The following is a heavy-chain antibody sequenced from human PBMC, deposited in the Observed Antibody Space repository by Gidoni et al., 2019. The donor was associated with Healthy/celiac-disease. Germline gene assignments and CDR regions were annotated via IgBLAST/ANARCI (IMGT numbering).Heavy chain of an antibody. CDR3: ARDRRWLPKERFDY. CDR1: GFTFSSYW. CDR2: INSDGSST. Sequence: EVQLVESGGGLVKPGGSLRLSCSASGFTFSSYWMHWVRQAPGKGLVWVSRINSDGSSTSYADSVTGRFTISRDNAKNTLYLQMNSLRAEDTAVYYCARDRRWLPKERFDYWGQGTLVTVSS. V-gene: IGHV3-74*01. D-gene: IGHD5-12*01. J-gene: IGHJ4*02.